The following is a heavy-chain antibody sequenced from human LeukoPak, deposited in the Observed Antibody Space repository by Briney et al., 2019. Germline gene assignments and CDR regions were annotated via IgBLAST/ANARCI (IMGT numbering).Heavy chain of an antibody. CDR2: IYSGGST. D-gene: IGHD3-10*01. V-gene: IGHV3-66*01. Sequence: PGGSLRLSCAASGFTVSSNYMSWVRQAPGKGLEWVSVIYSGGSTYYADSVKGRFTISRDNSKNTLYLQMNSLRAEDTAVYYCARALWFGESRLYYFDYWGQGTLVTVSS. CDR3: ARALWFGESRLYYFDY. CDR1: GFTVSSNY. J-gene: IGHJ4*02.